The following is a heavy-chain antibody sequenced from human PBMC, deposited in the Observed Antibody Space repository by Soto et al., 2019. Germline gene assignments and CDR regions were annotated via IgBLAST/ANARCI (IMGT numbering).Heavy chain of an antibody. J-gene: IGHJ4*02. Sequence: EVQLVESGGGLVKPGGSLRLSCAASGFTFSSYSMNWVRQAPGKGLEWVSSISSSSSYIYYADSVKGRFTISRDNAKYSLYLQMNSLGAEDTAVYYCATPIAVAGGGDYWGQGTLVTVSS. CDR3: ATPIAVAGGGDY. CDR1: GFTFSSYS. V-gene: IGHV3-21*01. CDR2: ISSSSSYI. D-gene: IGHD6-19*01.